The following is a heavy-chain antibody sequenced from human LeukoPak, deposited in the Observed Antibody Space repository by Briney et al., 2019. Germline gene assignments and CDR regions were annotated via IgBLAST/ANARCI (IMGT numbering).Heavy chain of an antibody. CDR1: GGSISSYY. J-gene: IGHJ4*02. V-gene: IGHV4-59*01. CDR2: IYYSGST. Sequence: SETLSLTCTVSGGSISSYYWSWIRQPPGKGLEWIGYIYYSGSTNYNPSLKSRVTISVDTSKNQFSLKLSSVTAADTAVYYYARWELRYNYFDYWGQGTLVTVSS. CDR3: ARWELRYNYFDY. D-gene: IGHD1-26*01.